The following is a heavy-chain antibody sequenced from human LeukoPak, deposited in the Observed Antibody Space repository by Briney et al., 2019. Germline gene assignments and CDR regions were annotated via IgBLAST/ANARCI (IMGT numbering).Heavy chain of an antibody. CDR3: ARRIFGGSFDY. D-gene: IGHD3-3*02. CDR2: IYYSGST. CDR1: GYSIGSGYY. J-gene: IGHJ4*02. Sequence: SETLSLTCAVSGYSIGSGYYWGWIRQPPGKGLEWIGSIYYSGSTYYNPSLKSRVTISVDTSKNQFSLKLSSVTAADTAVYYCARRIFGGSFDYWGQGTLVTVSS. V-gene: IGHV4-38-2*01.